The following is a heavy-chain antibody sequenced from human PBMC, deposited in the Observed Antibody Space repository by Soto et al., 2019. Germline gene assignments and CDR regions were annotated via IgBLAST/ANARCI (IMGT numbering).Heavy chain of an antibody. Sequence: PGGSLRLSCAASGFTFRSYAMHWVRQAPGAGLEWVAVISYDRANKYYADSVKGRFTISRDNSKNTLYLQMDSLRVDDTAVYYCARVGTWSTYENNYGMDVWGQGTTVTVYS. J-gene: IGHJ6*02. V-gene: IGHV3-30-3*01. CDR3: ARVGTWSTYENNYGMDV. D-gene: IGHD3-3*01. CDR1: GFTFRSYA. CDR2: ISYDRANK.